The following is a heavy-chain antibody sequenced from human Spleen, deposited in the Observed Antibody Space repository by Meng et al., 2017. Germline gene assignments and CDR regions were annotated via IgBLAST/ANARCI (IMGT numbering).Heavy chain of an antibody. CDR3: TTDLPFTEGGVITT. V-gene: IGHV3-33*01. CDR2: IWYDGSNK. Sequence: GESLKISCGVSGFTFSRYGMHWVRQAPGKGLEWVAVIWYDGSNKWYADSVKGRFTISRDDAKNTLYLQMNSLKTEDTAVYYCTTDLPFTEGGVITTWGQGTLVTVSS. CDR1: GFTFSRYG. D-gene: IGHD3-16*02. J-gene: IGHJ5*02.